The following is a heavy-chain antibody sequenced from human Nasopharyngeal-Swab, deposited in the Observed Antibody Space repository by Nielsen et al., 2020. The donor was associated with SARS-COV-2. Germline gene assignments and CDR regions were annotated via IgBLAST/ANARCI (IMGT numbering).Heavy chain of an antibody. D-gene: IGHD2-15*01. Sequence: GESLKISCAASGFTVSSNYMSWVRQAPGKGLEWVSVIYSGGSTYYADSVKGRFTISRHNSKNTLYLQMNSLRAEDTAVYYCARATCSGGSCYWGSHYYYYGMDVWGQGTTVTDSS. CDR1: GFTVSSNY. CDR3: ARATCSGGSCYWGSHYYYYGMDV. V-gene: IGHV3-53*04. CDR2: IYSGGST. J-gene: IGHJ6*02.